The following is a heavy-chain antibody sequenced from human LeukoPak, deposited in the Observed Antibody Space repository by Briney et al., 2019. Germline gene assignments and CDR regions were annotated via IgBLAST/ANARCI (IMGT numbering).Heavy chain of an antibody. V-gene: IGHV3-30*04. J-gene: IGHJ5*02. CDR2: ISNDGRNT. CDR3: ARGPNYDFWSGYYT. D-gene: IGHD3-3*01. Sequence: GGSLRLSCAASGFTFSTYAMHWVRQAPGKGLEWVAAISNDGRNTHYADSVKGRLTVSRDNSKTTLYLQMNSLRVEDTAVYYCARGPNYDFWSGYYTWGQETLVTVS. CDR1: GFTFSTYA.